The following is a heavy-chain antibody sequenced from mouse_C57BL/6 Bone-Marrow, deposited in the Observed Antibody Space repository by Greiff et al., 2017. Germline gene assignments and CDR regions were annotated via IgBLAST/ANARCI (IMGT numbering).Heavy chain of an antibody. CDR1: GFTFSSYA. Sequence: EVMLVESGGGLVKPGGSLKLSCAASGFTFSSYAMSWVRQTPEKRLEWVATISDGGSYTYYPDNVKGRLTISRDNAKNNLYLQMSHLKSEDTAMYYCARDRVVAPSYWYFDVWGTGTTVTVSS. V-gene: IGHV5-4*01. J-gene: IGHJ1*03. D-gene: IGHD1-1*01. CDR3: ARDRVVAPSYWYFDV. CDR2: ISDGGSYT.